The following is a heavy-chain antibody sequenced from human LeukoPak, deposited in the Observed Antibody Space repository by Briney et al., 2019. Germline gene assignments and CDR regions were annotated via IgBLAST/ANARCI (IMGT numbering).Heavy chain of an antibody. CDR3: ARGRVRNYDFWSGPPGHGGYYFDY. J-gene: IGHJ4*01. D-gene: IGHD3-3*01. CDR1: GYSITSSSW. V-gene: IGHV4-28*03. Sequence: SDTLSLTCAVSGYSITSSSWWGWIRQPPGKGLEWIGYIYHSGTTYYNPSLQSRVTMSVDTSKNQFSLKLSSVTAADTAVYYCARGRVRNYDFWSGPPGHGGYYFDYWGQGTLVTVSS. CDR2: IYHSGTT.